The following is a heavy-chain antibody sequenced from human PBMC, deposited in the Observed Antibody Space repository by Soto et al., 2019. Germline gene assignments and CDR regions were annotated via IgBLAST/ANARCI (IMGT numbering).Heavy chain of an antibody. CDR2: IYYSGNT. J-gene: IGHJ3*02. Sequence: SETLSLTCAVSGGSINSGGYSWSWVRQPPGKGLEWIGYIYYSGNTYYNPSLKSRVTISVDTSKNQFSLKLSSVTAADTAVYYCAREADTAMVFGLAFDIWGQGTMVTVSS. V-gene: IGHV4-30-2*03. D-gene: IGHD5-18*01. CDR3: AREADTAMVFGLAFDI. CDR1: GGSINSGGYS.